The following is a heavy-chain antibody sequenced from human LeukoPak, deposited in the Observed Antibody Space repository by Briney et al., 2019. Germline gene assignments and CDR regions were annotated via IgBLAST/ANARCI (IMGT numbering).Heavy chain of an antibody. V-gene: IGHV1-18*01. CDR2: ISAYSGNT. Sequence: ASVKVSCKASGYTFTSYGIIWVRQAPGQGLEWMGWISAYSGNTNYAQNLQGRVTMNTDTSTSTAYVEVRSLGSDYTGVYYCARDYGSGSYRFDYWGQGTLVTVSS. J-gene: IGHJ4*02. D-gene: IGHD3-10*01. CDR1: GYTFTSYG. CDR3: ARDYGSGSYRFDY.